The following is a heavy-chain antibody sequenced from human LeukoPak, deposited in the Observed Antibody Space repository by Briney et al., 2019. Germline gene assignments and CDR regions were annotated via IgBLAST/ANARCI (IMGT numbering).Heavy chain of an antibody. CDR2: IQYDGSNK. Sequence: GGSLTLSCAASGFTFSSYDKQGLRQAPAKALEGVAFIQYDGSNKHYADSVKRRFTISRDNSKNTLHPQMNTLSADHRALYHCAKDIYDSSGLGYWGQGTLVTVSS. CDR1: GFTFSSYD. D-gene: IGHD3-22*01. CDR3: AKDIYDSSGLGY. J-gene: IGHJ4*02. V-gene: IGHV3-30*02.